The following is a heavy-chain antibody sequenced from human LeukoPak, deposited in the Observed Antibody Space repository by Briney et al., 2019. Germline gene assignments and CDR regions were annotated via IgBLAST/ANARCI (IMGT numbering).Heavy chain of an antibody. V-gene: IGHV1-58*02. D-gene: IGHD2-15*01. Sequence: SVKVSCKASGFTFTSSAMRWVRQARGQRLVWIGWIVVGSGNTNYAQKFQERVTITRDMSTSTAYMELSSLRSEDTAVYYCAAYCSGGSCYEYHYWGQGTLVTVSS. CDR2: IVVGSGNT. CDR3: AAYCSGGSCYEYHY. CDR1: GFTFTSSA. J-gene: IGHJ4*02.